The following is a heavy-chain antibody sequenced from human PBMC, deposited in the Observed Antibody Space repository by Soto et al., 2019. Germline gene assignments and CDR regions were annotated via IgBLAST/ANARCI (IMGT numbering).Heavy chain of an antibody. J-gene: IGHJ3*02. CDR2: IYYSGST. CDR1: GGSISSGDYY. D-gene: IGHD5-18*01. CDR3: ARPMDSSDAFDI. Sequence: SETLSLTCTVSGGSISSGDYYWSWIRQPPGKGLEWIGYIYYSGSTYYNPSLKSRVTISVDTSKNQFSLKLSSVTAADTDVYYCARPMDSSDAFDIWGQGTMVT. V-gene: IGHV4-30-4*01.